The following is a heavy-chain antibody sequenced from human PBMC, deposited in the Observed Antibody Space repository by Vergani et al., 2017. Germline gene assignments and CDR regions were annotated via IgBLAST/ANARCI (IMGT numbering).Heavy chain of an antibody. V-gene: IGHV3-7*01. CDR3: AKDFSRRYYYGMDV. CDR1: GFTFSSYW. CDR2: IKQDGSEK. D-gene: IGHD2-8*01. J-gene: IGHJ6*02. Sequence: EVQLVESGGGLVQPGGSLRLSCAASGFTFSSYWMSWVRQAPGKGLEWVANIKQDGSEKYYVDSVKGRFTISRDNAKNSLYLQMNSLRAEDTAVYYCAKDFSRRYYYGMDVWGQGTTVTVSS.